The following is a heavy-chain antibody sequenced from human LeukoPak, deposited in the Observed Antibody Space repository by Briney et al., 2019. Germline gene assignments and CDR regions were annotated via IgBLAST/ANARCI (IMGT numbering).Heavy chain of an antibody. J-gene: IGHJ6*02. CDR1: GFTFSSYA. D-gene: IGHD2-2*02. V-gene: IGHV3-23*01. Sequence: GGSLRLSCAASGFTFSSYAMSWVRQAPGKGLEWVPAISGSGGSTYYADSVKGRFTISRDNSKNTLYLQMNSLRAEDTAVYYCAKGYGYTYYYYGMDVWGQGTTVTVSS. CDR3: AKGYGYTYYYYGMDV. CDR2: ISGSGGST.